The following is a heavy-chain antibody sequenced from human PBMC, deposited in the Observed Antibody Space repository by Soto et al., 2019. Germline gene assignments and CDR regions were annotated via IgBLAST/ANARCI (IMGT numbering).Heavy chain of an antibody. CDR3: ASSSWAGNIFYYGMDV. V-gene: IGHV1-3*01. J-gene: IGHJ6*02. CDR1: GQSLTSYA. CDR2: INGGYGNT. D-gene: IGHD3-9*01. Sequence: QVQLVQSGADVKQSGASVRVSCKASGQSLTSYAMHWVRQAPGQRLEWMGWINGGYGNTRYSPKFQDRVTITRDTSASTVYMEVSSLRSEDTAVYFCASSSWAGNIFYYGMDVWGQGTTVTVS.